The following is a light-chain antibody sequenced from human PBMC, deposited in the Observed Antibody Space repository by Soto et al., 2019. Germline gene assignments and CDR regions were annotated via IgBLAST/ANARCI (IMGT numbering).Light chain of an antibody. CDR3: QQYDSSPRT. J-gene: IGKJ1*01. CDR2: GAS. V-gene: IGKV3-20*01. Sequence: EIVLTQSPGTLSLSPGERATLSCRASQSVGSDFLAWYQQRPGQSPRILIFGASGRATGIPDRFSGSGSGTDFTLTISRLEPEDFAVYYCQQYDSSPRTFGQGTKVE. CDR1: QSVGSDF.